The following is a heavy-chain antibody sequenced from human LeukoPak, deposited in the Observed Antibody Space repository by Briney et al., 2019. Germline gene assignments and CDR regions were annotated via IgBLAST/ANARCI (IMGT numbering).Heavy chain of an antibody. J-gene: IGHJ4*02. CDR2: IRYDGSNE. D-gene: IGHD3-22*01. Sequence: GGSLRLSCAASGFTFSTYGLHWVRQAPGKGLEWVALIRYDGSNEYYADSVKGRFTISRDNSKNTLYLQMNSLRAEDTAVYYCARDKGSSGTFDYWGQGTLVTVSS. CDR1: GFTFSTYG. V-gene: IGHV3-30*19. CDR3: ARDKGSSGTFDY.